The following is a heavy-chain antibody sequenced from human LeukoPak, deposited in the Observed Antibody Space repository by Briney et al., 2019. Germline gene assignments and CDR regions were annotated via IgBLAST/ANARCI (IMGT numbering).Heavy chain of an antibody. D-gene: IGHD2-2*01. CDR2: IRYDGSNK. V-gene: IGHV3-30*02. Sequence: GGSLRLSCAASGFTFSSYGMHWVRQAPGKGLEWVAFIRYDGSNKYYADSVKGRFTISRDNSKNTLYLQMNSLRAEDTAVYYCAKEWKLWIVVVPAASGGYGMDVWGQGTTVTVSS. J-gene: IGHJ6*02. CDR1: GFTFSSYG. CDR3: AKEWKLWIVVVPAASGGYGMDV.